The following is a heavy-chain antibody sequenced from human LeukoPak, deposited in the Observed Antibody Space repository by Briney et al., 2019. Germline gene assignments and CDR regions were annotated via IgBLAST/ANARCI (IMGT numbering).Heavy chain of an antibody. V-gene: IGHV1-69*01. CDR3: ARVYCSSTSCSPFNY. CDR2: IIPIFGTA. D-gene: IGHD2-2*01. CDR1: GGTFSSYA. J-gene: IGHJ4*02. Sequence: GSSVKVSCKASGGTFSSYAISWVRQAPGQGLEWMGGIIPIFGTANYAQKFQGRVTITADESTSTAYMELSSLRSEDTAVYYCARVYCSSTSCSPFNYWGQGTLVTVSS.